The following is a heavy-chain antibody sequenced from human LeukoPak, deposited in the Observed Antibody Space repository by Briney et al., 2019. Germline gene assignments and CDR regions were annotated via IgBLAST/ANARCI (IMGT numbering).Heavy chain of an antibody. J-gene: IGHJ5*02. CDR1: GGSISSYY. Sequence: SETLSLTCTVSGGSISSYYWSWIRQPPGKGLEYIGFIYYSGSTNYNPSLKGRVTISLDTSKNQFSLRLTSVTSADTAVYFCARGAVGGYLRFDPWGQGTLVTVSS. V-gene: IGHV4-59*01. CDR3: ARGAVGGYLRFDP. CDR2: IYYSGST. D-gene: IGHD3-22*01.